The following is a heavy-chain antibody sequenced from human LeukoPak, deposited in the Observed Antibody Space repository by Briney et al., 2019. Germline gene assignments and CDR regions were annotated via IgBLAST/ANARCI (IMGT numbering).Heavy chain of an antibody. J-gene: IGHJ4*02. V-gene: IGHV1-2*02. D-gene: IGHD3-10*01. CDR1: GYTFTSYG. Sequence: ASVKVSCKASGYTFTSYGISWVRQAPGQGLEWMGWINPNSGGTNYAQKFQGRVTMTRDTSISTAYMELSRLRSDDTAVYYCLLWFGELLPDYWGQGTLVTVSS. CDR3: LLWFGELLPDY. CDR2: INPNSGGT.